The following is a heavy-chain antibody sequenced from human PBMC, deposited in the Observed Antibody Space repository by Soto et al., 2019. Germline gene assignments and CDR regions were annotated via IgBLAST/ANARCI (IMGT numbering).Heavy chain of an antibody. D-gene: IGHD6-6*01. J-gene: IGHJ5*02. CDR1: GYTFTSYY. CDR2: INPSGGST. CDR3: ARDGKAAHWFDP. V-gene: IGHV1-46*01. Sequence: ASVTVSCQTSGYTFTSYYMHWVRQAPGQGLEWMGIINPSGGSTSYAQKFQGRVTMTRDTSTSTVYMELSSLRSEDTAVYYCARDGKAAHWFDPWGQGTLVTVSS.